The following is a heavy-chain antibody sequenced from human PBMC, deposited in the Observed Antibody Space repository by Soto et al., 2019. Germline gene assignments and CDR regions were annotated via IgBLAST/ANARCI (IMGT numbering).Heavy chain of an antibody. CDR3: ARQRWLVLNAFDI. CDR1: GGSISSYY. Sequence: SETLSLTCTVSGGSISSYYWSWIRQPPGKGLEWIGYIYYSGSTNYNPSLKSRVTISVDTSKNQFSLKLSSVTAAGTAVYYCARQRWLVLNAFDIWGQGTMVTVSS. V-gene: IGHV4-59*01. J-gene: IGHJ3*02. D-gene: IGHD6-19*01. CDR2: IYYSGST.